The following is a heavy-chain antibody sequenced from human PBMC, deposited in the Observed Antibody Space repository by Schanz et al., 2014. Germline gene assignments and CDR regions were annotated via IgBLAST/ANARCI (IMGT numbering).Heavy chain of an antibody. J-gene: IGHJ4*02. V-gene: IGHV3-7*01. CDR3: ARDKGGYYPFDY. CDR1: GFILRTYG. CDR2: IKQDESER. D-gene: IGHD3-3*01. Sequence: VHLVESGGGVVQPGGSLRLSCAAPGFILRTYGMHWVRQAPGKGLEWVANIKQDESERSYVDSVKGRFTISRDNAKNSLYLQMNSLRAEDTAVYYCARDKGGYYPFDYWGQGTLVTVSS.